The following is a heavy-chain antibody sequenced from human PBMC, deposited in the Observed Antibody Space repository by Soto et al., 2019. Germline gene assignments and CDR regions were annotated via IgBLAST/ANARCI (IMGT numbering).Heavy chain of an antibody. CDR1: GYTFTNYA. J-gene: IGHJ3*02. CDR3: ARGQWLVQGHAFVI. D-gene: IGHD6-19*01. V-gene: IGHV1-3*04. Sequence: ASVKVSCKASGYTFTNYAMHWVRQAPGHRLEWMGWINTGNGNTKSSQKFQGRVTITRDTSATTAYMELSSLRSEDTAVYYCARGQWLVQGHAFVIWGQGTMVNVSS. CDR2: INTGNGNT.